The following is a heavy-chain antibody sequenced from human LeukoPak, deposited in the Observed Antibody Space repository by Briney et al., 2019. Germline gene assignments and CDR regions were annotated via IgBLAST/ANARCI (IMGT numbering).Heavy chain of an antibody. Sequence: ASVKVSCKASGYTFTSYSMHWVRQAPGQWLEWMGIINPSGGSTSYAQKFQGRVTMTRDTSTSTVYMELSSLRSEDTAVYYCARDYIVVAATRYYYYMDVWGKGTTVTVSS. CDR3: ARDYIVVAATRYYYYMDV. J-gene: IGHJ6*03. D-gene: IGHD2-15*01. CDR1: GYTFTSYS. V-gene: IGHV1-46*01. CDR2: INPSGGST.